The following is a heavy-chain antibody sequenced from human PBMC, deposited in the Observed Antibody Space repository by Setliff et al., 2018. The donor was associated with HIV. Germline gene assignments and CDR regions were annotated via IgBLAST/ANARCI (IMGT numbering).Heavy chain of an antibody. CDR3: ARGGGFWSGQLDF. J-gene: IGHJ4*02. Sequence: PSETLSLTCAVYGGSFSDNYWSWIRQAPGKGLEWIGENNHRGVSYFNPSLRSRVTIPVDTPRKQFSLILRSVTAADTAVYYCARGGGFWSGQLDFWAQGTLVTVSS. V-gene: IGHV4-34*01. CDR1: GGSFSDNY. D-gene: IGHD3-3*01. CDR2: NNHRGVS.